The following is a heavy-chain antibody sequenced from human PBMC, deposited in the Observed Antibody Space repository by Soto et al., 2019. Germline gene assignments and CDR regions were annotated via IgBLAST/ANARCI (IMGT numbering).Heavy chain of an antibody. V-gene: IGHV4-39*01. CDR3: ARQRIQFGYYCYYYMDV. CDR2: IYYSGST. CDR1: GGSISSSSYY. J-gene: IGHJ6*03. Sequence: SETLSLTCTVSGGSISSSSYYWGWIRQPPGKGLEWIGSIYYSGSTYYNPSLKSRVTISVDTSKNQFSLKLSSVTAADTAVYYCARQRIQFGYYCYYYMDVWGKGTTVTVSS. D-gene: IGHD5-18*01.